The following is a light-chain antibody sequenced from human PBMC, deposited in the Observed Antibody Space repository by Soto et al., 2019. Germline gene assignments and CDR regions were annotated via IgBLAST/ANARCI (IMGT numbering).Light chain of an antibody. Sequence: GLSQSPGTLSLSPGERATLSYRASQSVSSSYLAWYQQKPGQAPRLLIYDASSRATGIPDRFSGGGSGTDFTLTISRLEPEDFAVYYCQQFSSYPLTFGGGTKVAIK. CDR3: QQFSSYPLT. CDR2: DAS. J-gene: IGKJ4*01. V-gene: IGKV3-20*01. CDR1: QSVSSSY.